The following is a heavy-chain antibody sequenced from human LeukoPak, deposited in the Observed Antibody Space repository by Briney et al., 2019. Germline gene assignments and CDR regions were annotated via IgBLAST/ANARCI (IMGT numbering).Heavy chain of an antibody. CDR1: GYTFTSNY. Sequence: ASVKLSCKASGYTFTSNYIHGGRQAPGQGLEWMGMIYPRDVSTSYAHKFQGRGTVTRDTATRTVHMELSGLRSEDTVVYYWPRDQEGFDYLGEGAL. J-gene: IGHJ4*02. CDR3: PRDQEGFDY. CDR2: IYPRDVST. V-gene: IGHV1-46*01.